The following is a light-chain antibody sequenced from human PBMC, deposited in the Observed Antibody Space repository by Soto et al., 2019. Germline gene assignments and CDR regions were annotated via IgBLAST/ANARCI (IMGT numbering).Light chain of an antibody. CDR2: SAS. Sequence: EIVMTQSPATLSVSPGGRATLSCRASQSISDTLAWYQQKPGQAPRLLIYSASARATGFPARFSGSGSGTDFTLTISSLQPDDFATYYCQQYNSYSFGQGTKVDIK. V-gene: IGKV3-15*01. CDR1: QSISDT. CDR3: QQYNSYS. J-gene: IGKJ1*01.